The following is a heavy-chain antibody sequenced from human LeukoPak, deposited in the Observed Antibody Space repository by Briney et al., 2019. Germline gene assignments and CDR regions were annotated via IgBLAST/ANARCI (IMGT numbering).Heavy chain of an antibody. CDR1: GFTFTDYY. V-gene: IGHV3-21*01. CDR3: ARGQVWFDP. Sequence: GGSLRLSCAASGFTFTDYYMSWIRQAPGKGLEWVSSISSSSTYIYYADSVKGRFTISRDNAKNSLYLQMNSLRAEDTAVYYCARGQVWFDPWGQGTLVTVSS. CDR2: ISSSSTYI. J-gene: IGHJ5*02.